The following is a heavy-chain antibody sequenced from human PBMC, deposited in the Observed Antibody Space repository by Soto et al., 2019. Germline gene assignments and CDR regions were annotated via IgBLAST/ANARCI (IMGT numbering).Heavy chain of an antibody. CDR1: GFTLSTYA. D-gene: IGHD3-22*01. V-gene: IGHV3-30-3*01. CDR3: WREPNSGYYRTADY. Sequence: QVQVVESGGGVVQPGRSLRLSCAASGFTLSTYAMQWVRQAPGKGLEWLAVISYDGSRTHYAGSMEGRFTISRDTSKNTLYLQMNSLRPEDTAVYSCWREPNSGYYRTADYWGQGTLVTVSS. J-gene: IGHJ4*02. CDR2: ISYDGSRT.